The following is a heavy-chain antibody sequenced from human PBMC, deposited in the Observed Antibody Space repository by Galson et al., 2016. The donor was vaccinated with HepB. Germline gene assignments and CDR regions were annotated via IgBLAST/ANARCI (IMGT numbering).Heavy chain of an antibody. J-gene: IGHJ6*03. CDR2: ISDSGSTS. CDR3: ARAHQFLWGGSGWQYYYYYYMDV. Sequence: SLRLSCAASGFTFSSYAMSWVRQAPGKGLEWVSGISDSGSTSYHTDSVKGRFTISRDSSKNTLYLQMNSLRAEDTAVYYCARAHQFLWGGSGWQYYYYYYMDVWGKGTTVTVSS. V-gene: IGHV3-23*01. D-gene: IGHD6-19*01. CDR1: GFTFSSYA.